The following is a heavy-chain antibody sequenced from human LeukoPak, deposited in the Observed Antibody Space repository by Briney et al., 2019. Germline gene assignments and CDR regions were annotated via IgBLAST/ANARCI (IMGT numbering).Heavy chain of an antibody. CDR1: GGSISSSNW. CDR2: IYHSGST. D-gene: IGHD4-17*01. V-gene: IGHV4-4*02. J-gene: IGHJ4*02. Sequence: SETLSLTCAVSGGSISSSNWWSWVRQPPGKGLAWIGEIYHSGSTNYNPSLKSRVTISVDKSKNQFSLKLSSVTAADTAVYYCARAETDYGDYYFDYWGQGTLVTVSS. CDR3: ARAETDYGDYYFDY.